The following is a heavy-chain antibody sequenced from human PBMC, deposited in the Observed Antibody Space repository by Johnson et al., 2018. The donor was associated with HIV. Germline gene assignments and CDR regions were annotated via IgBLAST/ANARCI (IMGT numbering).Heavy chain of an antibody. CDR3: ARAEPWDRRPYAFDI. D-gene: IGHD1-26*01. Sequence: VQLVESGGVVVQPGGSLRLSCAASGFTFDDYTMHWVRQVPGKGLEWVSLISWDGGSTYYADSVKGRFTISRDNSKNSLYLQMNSLRTEDTSLYYCARAEPWDRRPYAFDIWDQGTVFTVSS. J-gene: IGHJ3*02. CDR1: GFTFDDYT. CDR2: ISWDGGST. V-gene: IGHV3-43*01.